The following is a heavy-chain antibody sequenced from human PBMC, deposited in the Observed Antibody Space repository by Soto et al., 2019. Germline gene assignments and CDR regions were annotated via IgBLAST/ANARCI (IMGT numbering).Heavy chain of an antibody. V-gene: IGHV4-34*01. CDR2: INHSGST. CDR1: GGSFSGYY. J-gene: IGHJ6*02. Sequence: SETLSLTCAVYGGSFSGYYWSWIRQPPGKGLEWIGEINHSGSTNYNPSLKSRVTISVDTAKNQFSLKLSSVTAADTAVYYCAISLDSSGYYHYYYYGMDVWGQGTTVTVSS. D-gene: IGHD3-22*01. CDR3: AISLDSSGYYHYYYYGMDV.